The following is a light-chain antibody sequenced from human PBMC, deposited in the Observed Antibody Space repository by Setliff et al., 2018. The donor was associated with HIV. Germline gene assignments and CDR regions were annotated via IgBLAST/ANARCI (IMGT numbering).Light chain of an antibody. V-gene: IGKV1-6*01. CDR1: QDIRYA. CDR2: GAS. CDR3: LQHYDYPLT. J-gene: IGKJ1*01. Sequence: AIQLTQSPSSLSASVGDRVTITCRASQDIRYALGWYQQQPGKAPKLLMYGASNLQSGVPPRFSGTKSGTDFTLTISSLQPEDFATYYCLQHYDYPLTFGQGTKVDIK.